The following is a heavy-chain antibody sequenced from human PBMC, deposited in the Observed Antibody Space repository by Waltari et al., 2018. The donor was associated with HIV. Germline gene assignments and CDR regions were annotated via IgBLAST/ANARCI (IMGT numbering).Heavy chain of an antibody. V-gene: IGHV3-23*01. D-gene: IGHD4-17*01. CDR1: GFTFSSYA. CDR3: AKGYTVTTAYFDY. Sequence: EVQLLESGGGLVQPGGSLRLSCAASGFTFSSYAMSWVRQAPGKGLGGVSAIRGSGGSTYYAGSVKGRFTISRDNSKNTLYLQMNSLRAEDTAVYYCAKGYTVTTAYFDYWGQGTLVTVSS. CDR2: IRGSGGST. J-gene: IGHJ4*02.